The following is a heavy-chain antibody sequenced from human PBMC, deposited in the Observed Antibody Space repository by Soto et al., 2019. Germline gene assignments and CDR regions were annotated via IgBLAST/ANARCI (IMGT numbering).Heavy chain of an antibody. CDR1: EGTFSNYA. CDR3: ARDHSIYGDYAVKGLRD. J-gene: IGHJ4*02. CDR2: IIPLFGTT. V-gene: IGHV1-69*01. Sequence: QVQLVQSGAEVKMPGSSVKVSCKASEGTFSNYAITWVRQAPGQGLEWMGGIIPLFGTTNYAQKFQGRVTITADESTSTAYMELSSLTSEDTAVYYCARDHSIYGDYAVKGLRDWGQGVLVTVSS. D-gene: IGHD4-17*01.